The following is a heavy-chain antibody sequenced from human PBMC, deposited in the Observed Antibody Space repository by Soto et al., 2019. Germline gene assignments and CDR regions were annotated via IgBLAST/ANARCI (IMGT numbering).Heavy chain of an antibody. CDR1: GFSLTTSGVG. Sequence: QITLHESGPTLVKPTQTLTLTCTFSGFSLTTSGVGVVWVRQPPGKALECVAVIYSNDHKRYSPSLETRVRITKDAYKNQVVLMMTNMDPADTATYFCAHRPRVATVTDGFDFCGQGILVTVTS. CDR2: IYSNDHK. CDR3: AHRPRVATVTDGFDF. V-gene: IGHV2-5*01. J-gene: IGHJ4*02. D-gene: IGHD2-21*02.